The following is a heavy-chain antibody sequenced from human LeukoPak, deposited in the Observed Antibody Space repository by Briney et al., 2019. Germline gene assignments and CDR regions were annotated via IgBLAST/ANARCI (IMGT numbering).Heavy chain of an antibody. CDR3: ARGSDIAAAGLNRFDP. V-gene: IGHV4-34*01. CDR1: GGSFSGYY. J-gene: IGHJ5*02. CDR2: INHSGST. Sequence: SETLSLTCAVYGGSFSGYYWSWIRQPPGKGLEWIGEINHSGSTNYNPSLKSRVTISVDTSKNQFSLKLSSVTAADTALYYCARGSDIAAAGLNRFDPWGQGTLVTVSS. D-gene: IGHD6-13*01.